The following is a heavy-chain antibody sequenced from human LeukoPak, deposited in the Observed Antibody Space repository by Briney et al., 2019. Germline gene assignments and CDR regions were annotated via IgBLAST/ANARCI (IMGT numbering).Heavy chain of an antibody. J-gene: IGHJ4*02. CDR1: GFTFSSYA. CDR2: ISGSGGST. V-gene: IGHV3-23*01. Sequence: GGSLRLSCAASGFTFSSYAMTWVRQAPGKGLKWVSAISGSGGSTYYADSVKGRFTISRDNSKNTLYLQMNSLRAEDTAVYYCAKLAAEYYDILTGYYTGEYYFDYWGQGTLVTVSS. CDR3: AKLAAEYYDILTGYYTGEYYFDY. D-gene: IGHD3-9*01.